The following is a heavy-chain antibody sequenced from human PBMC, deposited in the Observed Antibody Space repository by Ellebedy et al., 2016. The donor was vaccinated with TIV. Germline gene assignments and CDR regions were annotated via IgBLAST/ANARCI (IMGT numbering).Heavy chain of an antibody. D-gene: IGHD2-2*01. J-gene: IGHJ4*02. Sequence: GESLKISCAASGFTFSSYCMHWVRQAPGKGLEWVANIKEDGSEKSYVDSVKGRLTISRDNAKNPLYLQMNSLRAEDTAVYYCAGPAAIGTKTFDYWGQGTLVTVSS. CDR2: IKEDGSEK. CDR1: GFTFSSYC. V-gene: IGHV3-7*01. CDR3: AGPAAIGTKTFDY.